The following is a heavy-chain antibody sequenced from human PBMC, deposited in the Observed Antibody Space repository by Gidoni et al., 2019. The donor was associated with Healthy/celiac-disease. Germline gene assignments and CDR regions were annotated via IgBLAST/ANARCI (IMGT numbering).Heavy chain of an antibody. CDR3: ARIVLLWFGEPSEFDY. Sequence: QVQLQESGPGLVTPSQTLSLTCTVSGGSISSGGYYWSWIRQHPGKGLEWIGYIYYSGSTYYNPSLKSRVTISVDTSKNQFSLKLSSVTAADTAVYYCARIVLLWFGEPSEFDYWGQGTLVTVSS. V-gene: IGHV4-31*03. CDR1: GGSISSGGYY. D-gene: IGHD3-10*01. J-gene: IGHJ4*02. CDR2: IYYSGST.